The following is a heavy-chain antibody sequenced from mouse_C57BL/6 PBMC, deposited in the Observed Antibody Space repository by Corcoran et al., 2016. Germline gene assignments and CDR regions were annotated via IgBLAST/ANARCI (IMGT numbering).Heavy chain of an antibody. D-gene: IGHD2-1*01. CDR3: ARQHIDYGNPYAMDY. CDR2: ISPGSGNT. J-gene: IGHJ4*01. Sequence: QIQLQQSGPELVKPGASVKISCKASGYTFTDYYINWVKQRPGQGLEWIGWISPGSGNTKYNEKFKGNATLTVDTSSSTAYMQLSSLTSEDSAVEFCARQHIDYGNPYAMDYWGQGTSVTVSS. V-gene: IGHV1-84*01. CDR1: GYTFTDYY.